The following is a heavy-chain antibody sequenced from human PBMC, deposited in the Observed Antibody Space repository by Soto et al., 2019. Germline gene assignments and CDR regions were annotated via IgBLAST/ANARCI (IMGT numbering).Heavy chain of an antibody. CDR1: GFTFSSNW. CDR3: AREIVVARGASYFDY. D-gene: IGHD2-2*01. J-gene: IGHJ4*02. Sequence: GGSLRLCCVGPGFTFSSNWMTWVRQAPGKGLEWVGNIRQDGSEKNYVDSVKGRFTISRDNAKNSLYLQMNSLRAEDTAVYYCAREIVVARGASYFDYWGPGTLVTVPS. V-gene: IGHV3-7*04. CDR2: IRQDGSEK.